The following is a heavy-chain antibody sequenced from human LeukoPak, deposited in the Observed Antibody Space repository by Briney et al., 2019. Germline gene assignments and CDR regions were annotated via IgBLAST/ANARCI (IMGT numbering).Heavy chain of an antibody. Sequence: PSETLSLTCAVSGYSISSGYYWGWFRQPPGKGLEWIGCMYHSGSTYYNPSLKSRVTISVDTSKNQFSLKLSSVTAADTAVYYCARQGGSNSPYYYYYMDVWGKGTTVTVSS. J-gene: IGHJ6*03. CDR1: GYSISSGYY. CDR3: ARQGGSNSPYYYYYMDV. V-gene: IGHV4-38-2*01. CDR2: MYHSGST. D-gene: IGHD6-13*01.